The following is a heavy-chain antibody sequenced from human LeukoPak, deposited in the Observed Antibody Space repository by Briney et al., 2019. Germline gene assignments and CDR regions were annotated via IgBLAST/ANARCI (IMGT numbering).Heavy chain of an antibody. D-gene: IGHD2-8*01. V-gene: IGHV4-31*03. CDR1: GGSISSGGYY. CDR2: IYYSGST. CDR3: ARGGGQGVCYYDY. Sequence: SETLSLTCTVSGGSISSGGYYWSWIRQHPGKGLEWLGYIYYSGSTYYNPSLKSRVTMSVDTSKNQFSLKLSSVTAADTAVYYCARGGGQGVCYYDYWGQGTLVTVSS. J-gene: IGHJ4*02.